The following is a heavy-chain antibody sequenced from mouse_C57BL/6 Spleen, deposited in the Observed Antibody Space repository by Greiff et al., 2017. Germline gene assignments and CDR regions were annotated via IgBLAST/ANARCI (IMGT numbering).Heavy chain of an antibody. D-gene: IGHD4-1*01. CDR3: ARLPTYDANWIDY. Sequence: QQSCKASGYTFTSYWMPWVKQRPGRGLEWIGRIDPNRGGTKYNEKFKSKATLTVDKPSSTAYMQPSSLTSEDSAVYYCARLPTYDANWIDYWGQGTTLTVSS. V-gene: IGHV1-72*01. J-gene: IGHJ2*01. CDR2: IDPNRGGT. CDR1: GYTFTSYW.